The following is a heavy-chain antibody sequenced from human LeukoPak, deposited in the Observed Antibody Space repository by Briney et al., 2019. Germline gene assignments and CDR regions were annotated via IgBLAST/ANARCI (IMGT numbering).Heavy chain of an antibody. CDR2: IYSGGST. J-gene: IGHJ4*02. V-gene: IGHV3-66*02. CDR1: GFTVSSNY. CDR3: AGTFGGVIAEYYFDY. D-gene: IGHD3-16*02. Sequence: PGGSLRLSCAASGFTVSSNYMSWVRQAPGKGLEWVSVIYSGGSTYYADSVKGRFTIPRDNSKNTLYLQMNSLRAEGTAVYYCAGTFGGVIAEYYFDYWGQGTLVTVSS.